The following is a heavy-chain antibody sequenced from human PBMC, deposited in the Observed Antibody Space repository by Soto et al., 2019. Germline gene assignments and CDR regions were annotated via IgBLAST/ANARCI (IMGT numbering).Heavy chain of an antibody. V-gene: IGHV1-46*03. D-gene: IGHD2-15*01. CDR3: TSARWELLMGDC. Sequence: QVQLVQSGAEVKKPGASVKVSCKASGYSFTNYYMHWVRQTPRQGLEWMVIINSSGGSTRDEQKFQGRVTLTTDTSTSAVYMELGSLRSEDTAVYYCTSARWELLMGDCWGQGTLVTVSS. J-gene: IGHJ4*02. CDR2: INSSGGST. CDR1: GYSFTNYY.